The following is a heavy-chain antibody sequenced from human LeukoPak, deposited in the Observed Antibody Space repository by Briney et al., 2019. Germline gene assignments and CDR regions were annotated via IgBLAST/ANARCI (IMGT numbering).Heavy chain of an antibody. CDR1: GGSFSGYY. CDR2: INHSGST. Sequence: SETLSLTCAVYGGSFSGYYWSWIRQPPGKGLEWIGEINHSGSTNYNPSLKSRVTISVDTSKNQFSLKLSSVTAADTAVYYCARVTRGYSEPRGWFDPWGQGTLVTVSS. CDR3: ARVTRGYSEPRGWFDP. J-gene: IGHJ5*02. V-gene: IGHV4-34*01. D-gene: IGHD6-13*01.